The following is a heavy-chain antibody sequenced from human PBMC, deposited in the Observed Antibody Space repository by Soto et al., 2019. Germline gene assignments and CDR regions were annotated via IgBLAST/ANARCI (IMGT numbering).Heavy chain of an antibody. CDR3: ARVFSSGSGWMYYFDF. J-gene: IGHJ4*02. CDR2: VFHTGGT. CDR1: SDSIAGENW. V-gene: IGHV4-4*02. D-gene: IGHD6-19*01. Sequence: QVQLQESGPGLVKPSETLSLTCTVSSDSIAGENWWSWVRQPPGLGLEWIGEVFHTGGTNYNPSLKSLFTMEVDKSKNPFSLKLISATAADTAVYYCARVFSSGSGWMYYFDFWGQGTLVSVSS.